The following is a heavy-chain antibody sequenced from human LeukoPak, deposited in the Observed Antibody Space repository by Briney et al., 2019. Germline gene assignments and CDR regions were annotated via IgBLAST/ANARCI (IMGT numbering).Heavy chain of an antibody. CDR2: TFYGGST. J-gene: IGHJ4*02. V-gene: IGHV4-59*08. CDR3: ARRYFDWSTFDY. CDR1: GGSISGYY. D-gene: IGHD3-9*01. Sequence: SSETLSLTCTVSGGSISGYYWSWIRQPPGKGLECIGYTFYGGSTNYNPSLKSRVTISVDTSKNQFSLKLSSVTAADTAVYYCARRYFDWSTFDYWGQGTLVTVSS.